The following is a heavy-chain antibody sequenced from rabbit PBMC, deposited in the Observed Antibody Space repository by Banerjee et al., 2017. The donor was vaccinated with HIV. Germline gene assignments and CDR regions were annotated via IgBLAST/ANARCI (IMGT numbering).Heavy chain of an antibody. J-gene: IGHJ4*01. D-gene: IGHD4-1*01. V-gene: IGHV1S45*01. CDR3: ARDLAGVIGWNFNL. CDR1: GFDFSNNA. Sequence: QERLGESGGGLVQPEGSLTLTCQASGFDFSNNAMCWVRQAPGKGLEWIGCINTSTGNTVYASWAKGRFTISKTSSTTVTLQMTSLTAADTATYFCARDLAGVIGWNFNLWGQGTLVTVS. CDR2: INTSTGNT.